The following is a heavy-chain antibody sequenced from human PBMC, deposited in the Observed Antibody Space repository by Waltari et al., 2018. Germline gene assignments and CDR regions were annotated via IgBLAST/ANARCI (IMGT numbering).Heavy chain of an antibody. Sequence: QVQLVQSGAEVKRPGASVKVSCKTSGYTFIRYGVDWVRQAPGQGLEWMGWSSPSDGHTNYAQKVQGRGTISVDTSKNQFSLKLSSVTAADTAVYYCARDPSTLRHSSGWYVFDYWGQGTLVTVSS. CDR1: GYTFIRYG. D-gene: IGHD6-19*01. CDR2: SSPSDGHT. CDR3: ARDPSTLRHSSGWYVFDY. V-gene: IGHV1-18*01. J-gene: IGHJ4*02.